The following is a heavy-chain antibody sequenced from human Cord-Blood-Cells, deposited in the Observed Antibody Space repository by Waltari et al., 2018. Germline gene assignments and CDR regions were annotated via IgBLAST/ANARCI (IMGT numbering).Heavy chain of an antibody. Sequence: QVQLVQSGAEVKKPGASMKVSCKVSGYTLTELSMHWVRQAPGKGLEWMGGFDTEDGETIYAQKFQGRVTMTEDTSTDTAYMELSSLRSEDTAVYYCATGPDYDYVWGSYSDYWGQGTLVTVSS. CDR1: GYTLTELS. V-gene: IGHV1-24*01. D-gene: IGHD3-16*01. CDR2: FDTEDGET. CDR3: ATGPDYDYVWGSYSDY. J-gene: IGHJ4*02.